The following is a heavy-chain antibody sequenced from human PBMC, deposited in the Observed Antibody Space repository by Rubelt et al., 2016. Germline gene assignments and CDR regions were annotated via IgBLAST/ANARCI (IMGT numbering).Heavy chain of an antibody. Sequence: QVQLVQSGSELKKPGASVKVSCKASGYTFTSYAMNWVRQAPGQGLEWMGWINTNTGNPTYAQGLTGRFVFPLDTAVSKADLQISSLKAEDTAVYYCARGMRWFGENYWGQGTLVTVSS. V-gene: IGHV7-4-1*02. CDR1: GYTFTSYA. CDR2: INTNTGNP. D-gene: IGHD3-10*01. J-gene: IGHJ4*02. CDR3: ARGMRWFGENY.